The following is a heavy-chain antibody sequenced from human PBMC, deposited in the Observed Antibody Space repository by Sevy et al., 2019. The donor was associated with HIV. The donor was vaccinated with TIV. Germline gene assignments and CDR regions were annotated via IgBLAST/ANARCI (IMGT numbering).Heavy chain of an antibody. V-gene: IGHV1-2*02. CDR3: ARDVYYDILTVLDYYYGMDV. CDR1: GYTFTGYY. D-gene: IGHD3-9*01. J-gene: IGHJ6*02. Sequence: ASVKVSCKASGYTFTGYYMHWVRQAPGQGLEWMGWINPNSGGTNYAQKFQGRVTMTRDTSISTAYMGVRGLGADDTAVYYCARDVYYDILTVLDYYYGMDVWGQGTTVTVSS. CDR2: INPNSGGT.